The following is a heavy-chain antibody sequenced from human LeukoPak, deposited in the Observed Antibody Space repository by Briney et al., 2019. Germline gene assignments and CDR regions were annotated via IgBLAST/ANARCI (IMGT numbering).Heavy chain of an antibody. CDR3: ARHGGYDRSGYWFDP. CDR2: IYYSGST. V-gene: IGHV4-39*01. D-gene: IGHD3-22*01. CDR1: GGSITSSNYY. Sequence: KPSETLSLTCTVSGGSITSSNYYWGWIRQPPGKGLEWSGSIYYSGSTYYNPSLKSRVTISVDTSKNQFSLKLSSVTAADTAVYYCARHGGYDRSGYWFDPWGQGTLVTVSS. J-gene: IGHJ5*02.